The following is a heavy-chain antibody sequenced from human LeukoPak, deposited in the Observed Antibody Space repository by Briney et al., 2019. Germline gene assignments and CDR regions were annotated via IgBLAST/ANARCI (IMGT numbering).Heavy chain of an antibody. CDR2: ISYDGSNK. Sequence: GGSLRLSCAASGFSFSSYAMHWVRQAPGKGLEWVAVISYDGSNKYSADSVKGRFTISRDNSKNTLYLQMNSLRAEDTAVYYCARELADRRDYFDYWGQGTLVTVSS. V-gene: IGHV3-30-3*01. J-gene: IGHJ4*02. D-gene: IGHD6-6*01. CDR1: GFSFSSYA. CDR3: ARELADRRDYFDY.